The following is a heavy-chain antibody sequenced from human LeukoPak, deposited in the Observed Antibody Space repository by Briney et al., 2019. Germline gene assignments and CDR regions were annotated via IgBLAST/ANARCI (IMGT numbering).Heavy chain of an antibody. V-gene: IGHV3-53*01. CDR2: IYSGGST. D-gene: IGHD6-13*01. Sequence: PGGSLRLSCAASGFTVSSNYMSWVRQAPGKGPEWVSVIYSGGSTYYADSVKGRFTISRDNSKNTLYLQMNSLRAEDTAVYYCARDKWQAAAGTRWFDPWGQGTLVTVSS. J-gene: IGHJ5*02. CDR3: ARDKWQAAAGTRWFDP. CDR1: GFTVSSNY.